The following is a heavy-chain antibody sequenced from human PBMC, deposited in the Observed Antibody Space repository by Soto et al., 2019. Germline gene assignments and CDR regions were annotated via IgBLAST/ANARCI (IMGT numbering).Heavy chain of an antibody. J-gene: IGHJ6*02. V-gene: IGHV1-58*01. CDR3: AAGPATVTGTYYYYGLDV. Sequence: SVKVSCKASGFTFTTSAVQWVRQARGQRLEWIGWIVVGSDNTNYAQKFRERVTITRDMSTNTAYMELSSLRSEDTAVYYCAAGPATVTGTYYYYGLDVWGQGTTVTVSS. CDR1: GFTFTTSA. D-gene: IGHD4-17*01. CDR2: IVVGSDNT.